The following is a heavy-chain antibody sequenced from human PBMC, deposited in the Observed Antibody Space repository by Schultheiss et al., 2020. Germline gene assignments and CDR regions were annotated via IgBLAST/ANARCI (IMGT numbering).Heavy chain of an antibody. CDR1: GGSFSGYY. D-gene: IGHD3-16*02. J-gene: IGHJ4*02. CDR3: ARHSTTDYDYVWGSYRYEPFDY. V-gene: IGHV4-59*08. CDR2: IYYSGST. Sequence: SETLSLTCAVYGGSFSGYYWSWIRQPPGKGLEWIGYIYYSGSTNYNPSLKSRVTISVDTSKNQFSLKLSSVTAADTAVYYRARHSTTDYDYVWGSYRYEPFDYWGQGTLVTVSS.